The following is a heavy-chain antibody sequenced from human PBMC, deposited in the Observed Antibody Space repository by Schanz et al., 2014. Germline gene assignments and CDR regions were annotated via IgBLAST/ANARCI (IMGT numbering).Heavy chain of an antibody. CDR2: ISGDHRNT. CDR3: AKSLESCPGGRCSRGYFDY. V-gene: IGHV3-23*01. Sequence: DVHLLESGGGLVQPGGSLRLSCAASEFTFSTHAMSWVRQAPGKGLEWVSSISGDHRNTFYADSVKGRFTISRDNFKGALYLQMSSLRAEDTAVYYCAKSLESCPGGRCSRGYFDYWGQGTLVTVSS. CDR1: EFTFSTHA. D-gene: IGHD2-8*02. J-gene: IGHJ4*02.